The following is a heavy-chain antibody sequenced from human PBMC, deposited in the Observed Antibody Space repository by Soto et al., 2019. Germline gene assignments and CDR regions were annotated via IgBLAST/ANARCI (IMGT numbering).Heavy chain of an antibody. V-gene: IGHV4-4*02. CDR3: ARDLSPYGDYGIDY. CDR2: IYHSGST. D-gene: IGHD4-17*01. CDR1: GGSIISSNL. J-gene: IGHJ4*02. Sequence: SETMSLTCAVAGGSIISSNLWSWVRTPPGKGLEWIGEIYHSGSTNYNPSLKSRVTISVDKSKNQFSRKLSSVTAADTAVYYCARDLSPYGDYGIDYWGQGTLVTVSS.